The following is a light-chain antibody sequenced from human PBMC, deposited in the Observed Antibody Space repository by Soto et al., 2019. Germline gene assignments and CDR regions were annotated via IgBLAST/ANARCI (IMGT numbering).Light chain of an antibody. V-gene: IGKV3-20*01. Sequence: EIVLTQSPGTLSLSPGKGATVSWRVSQSINSKSLVWYQRKFGQAPRLLIYNTSSRATGIPDRFSGSGSGTDFTFSISRLEPEDVAVYYCQHYGGSFIFGPGTKVEFK. J-gene: IGKJ3*01. CDR2: NTS. CDR1: QSINSKS. CDR3: QHYGGSFI.